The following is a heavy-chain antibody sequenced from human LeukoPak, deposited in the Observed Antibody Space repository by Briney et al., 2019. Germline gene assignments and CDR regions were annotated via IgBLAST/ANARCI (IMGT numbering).Heavy chain of an antibody. CDR1: GFTFYNYA. CDR3: SKWKAIVLVPAARSPIDY. CDR2: ISGSGGST. J-gene: IGHJ4*02. Sequence: GGSLRLSCAASGFTFYNYAMSWVRQSPGKWLEWVSAISGSGGSTYYADSVKGRFTISRDNSKHTLYLQMNSLRAEDTAVYYCSKWKAIVLVPAARSPIDYWGQGTLVTVSS. V-gene: IGHV3-23*01. D-gene: IGHD2-2*01.